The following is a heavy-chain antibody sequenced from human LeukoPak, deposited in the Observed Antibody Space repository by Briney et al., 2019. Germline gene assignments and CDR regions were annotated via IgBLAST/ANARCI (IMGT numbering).Heavy chain of an antibody. CDR2: ISGSGGST. J-gene: IGHJ4*02. CDR1: GFTFSSFW. CDR3: AKGPPRDGYRSWDY. V-gene: IGHV3-23*01. Sequence: GSLRLSCAASGFTFSSFWMIWVRQAPGKGLEWVSAISGSGGSTYYADSVKGRFTISRDNSKNTLYLQMNSLRAEDTAVYYCAKGPPRDGYRSWDYWGQGTLVTVSS. D-gene: IGHD5-12*01.